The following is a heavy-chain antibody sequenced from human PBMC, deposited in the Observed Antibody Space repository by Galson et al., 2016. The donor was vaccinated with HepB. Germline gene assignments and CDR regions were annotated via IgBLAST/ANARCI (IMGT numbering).Heavy chain of an antibody. CDR1: GFTFSSYT. CDR2: ISSSTSYI. J-gene: IGHJ4*02. D-gene: IGHD6-19*01. V-gene: IGHV3-21*01. Sequence: SLRLSCAASGFTFSSYTMNWVRQAPGKGLEWVSSISSSTSYIYSADSVKGRFTISRDNAKNSLYLQMNSLRVEDAAIYYCTRDLGWAGTGYFDYWGQGTLLTVSS. CDR3: TRDLGWAGTGYFDY.